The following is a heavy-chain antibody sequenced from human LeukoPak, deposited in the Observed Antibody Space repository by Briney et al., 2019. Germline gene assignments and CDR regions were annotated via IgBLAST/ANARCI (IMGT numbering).Heavy chain of an antibody. CDR3: ARDAPDTAMVSVLDY. Sequence: QSGGSLRLSCAASGLTFSSYAMHWVRQAPGKGLEWVAVISYDGSNKYYADSVKGRFTISRDNSKNTLYLQMNSLRAEDTAVYYCARDAPDTAMVSVLDYWGQGTLVTVSS. CDR1: GLTFSSYA. V-gene: IGHV3-30-3*01. J-gene: IGHJ4*02. CDR2: ISYDGSNK. D-gene: IGHD5-18*01.